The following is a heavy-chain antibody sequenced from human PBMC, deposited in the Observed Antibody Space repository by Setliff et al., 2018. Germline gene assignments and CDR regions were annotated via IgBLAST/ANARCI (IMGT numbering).Heavy chain of an antibody. J-gene: IGHJ4*02. V-gene: IGHV4-38-2*01. CDR2: IQSTGNT. D-gene: IGHD5-12*01. CDR1: GYSISSGFS. CDR3: AGTPALGTSWLSPFDY. Sequence: PSETLSLTCAVSGYSISSGFSWVWIRQSPGKGLEWIGLIQSTGNTNYNPSLQSRVTISIDTSKNQSSLKMSSVTAADTAMYYCAGTPALGTSWLSPFDYWGQGTLVTVSS.